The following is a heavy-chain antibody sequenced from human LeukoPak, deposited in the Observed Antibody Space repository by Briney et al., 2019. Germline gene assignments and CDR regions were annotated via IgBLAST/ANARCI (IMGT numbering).Heavy chain of an antibody. Sequence: GGSLRLSCAASGFTFSSYWMHWVRQAPGKGLVWVSRINSDGSGTSYADSVKGRFTISRDNAKNTLYLQMNSLRAEDTAVYYCARDLSSDYYDSSGYLNYWGQGTLVTVSS. J-gene: IGHJ4*02. D-gene: IGHD3-22*01. CDR1: GFTFSSYW. V-gene: IGHV3-74*01. CDR3: ARDLSSDYYDSSGYLNY. CDR2: INSDGSGT.